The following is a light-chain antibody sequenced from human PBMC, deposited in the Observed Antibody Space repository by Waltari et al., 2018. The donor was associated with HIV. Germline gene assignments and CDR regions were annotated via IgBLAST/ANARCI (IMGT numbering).Light chain of an antibody. J-gene: IGLJ2*01. CDR2: SNN. CDR1: TSNIGSNA. CDR3: AAWDDSLTGNVI. Sequence: QSVLTQPPSTSGTPGQRVTISCSGSTSNIGSNAVNCYRQLPGTAPKLVIYSNNQRMPGVPDRFTGSKSGTSASLAISGLQSEDEAVYYCAAWDDSLTGNVIFGGGTKLTVL. V-gene: IGLV1-44*01.